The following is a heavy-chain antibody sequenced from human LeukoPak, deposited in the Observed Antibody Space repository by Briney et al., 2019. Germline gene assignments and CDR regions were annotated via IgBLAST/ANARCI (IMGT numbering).Heavy chain of an antibody. CDR3: AKDDLREDDAFDI. J-gene: IGHJ3*02. V-gene: IGHV3-30*02. CDR1: GFTFSSYA. Sequence: GGSLRLSCAASGFTFSSYAMSWVRQAPGKGLEWVAFIRYDGSNKYYADSVKGRFTISRDNSKNTLYLQMNSLRAEDTAVYYCAKDDLREDDAFDIWGQGTMVTVSS. CDR2: IRYDGSNK.